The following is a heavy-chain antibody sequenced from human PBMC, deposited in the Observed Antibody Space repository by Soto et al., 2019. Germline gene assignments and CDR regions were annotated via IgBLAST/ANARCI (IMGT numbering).Heavy chain of an antibody. D-gene: IGHD3-10*01. CDR1: GYTFTSYG. J-gene: IGHJ6*02. V-gene: IGHV1-18*04. Sequence: ASVNVSCKASGYTFTSYGISWVRQAPGQGLEWMGWISAYNGNTNYAQKLKGRVTMTTDTSTSTAYMELRSLRSDDTAVYYCARGITMVRGATLGKDVWGQGNTV. CDR3: ARGITMVRGATLGKDV. CDR2: ISAYNGNT.